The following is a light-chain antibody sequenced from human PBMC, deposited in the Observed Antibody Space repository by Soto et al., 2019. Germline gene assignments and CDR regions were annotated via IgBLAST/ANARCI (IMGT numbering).Light chain of an antibody. V-gene: IGLV2-14*01. CDR1: SSDVGGYNY. J-gene: IGLJ2*01. Sequence: QSALTQPASVSGSPGQSITISCTGTSSDVGGYNYVSWYQQLPGTAPKLMIYEVSNRPSGVSNRFSGSKSGNTASLTISGLQAEDEADYYCSSYTSSSTRVFGGGTKLTVL. CDR3: SSYTSSSTRV. CDR2: EVS.